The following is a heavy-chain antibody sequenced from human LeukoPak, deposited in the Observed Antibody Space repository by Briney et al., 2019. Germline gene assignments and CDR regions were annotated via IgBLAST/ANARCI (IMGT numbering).Heavy chain of an antibody. V-gene: IGHV4-34*01. CDR3: ARPRYGSGSLDS. CDR1: GGSFSGHY. Sequence: PSETLSLTCAVYGGSFSGHYWTWIRQPPGKGLEWIGEINHSGSTTYNPSLNSRVTISVDTSKNQFSLRLSSVTAADTAVYYCARPRYGSGSLDSWGQGTLVTVSS. D-gene: IGHD3-10*01. CDR2: INHSGST. J-gene: IGHJ4*02.